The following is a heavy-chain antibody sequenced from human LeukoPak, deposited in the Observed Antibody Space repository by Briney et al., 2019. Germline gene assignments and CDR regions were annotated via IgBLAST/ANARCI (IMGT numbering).Heavy chain of an antibody. CDR1: GFTFSSYG. CDR3: AKGRRYNTLTGYYVSKVAP. Sequence: PGGSLRLSCAASGFTFSSYGMHWVRQAPGKGLEWVSFIRYDGRNKYYADSVKGRFTISRDNSKNTLYLQMNSLRTEDTAVYYCAKGRRYNTLTGYYVSKVAPWGQGTLVTVSS. D-gene: IGHD3-9*01. V-gene: IGHV3-30*02. CDR2: IRYDGRNK. J-gene: IGHJ5*02.